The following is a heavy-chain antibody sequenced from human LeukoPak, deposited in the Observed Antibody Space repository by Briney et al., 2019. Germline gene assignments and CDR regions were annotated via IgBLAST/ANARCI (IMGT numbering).Heavy chain of an antibody. D-gene: IGHD6-19*01. Sequence: GGSLRLSCAASGFTFDDYAMHWVRQAPGKGLEWVSGISWNSGSIGYADSVKGRFTISRDNAKNSLYLQMNSLRAEDTALYYCAKDMGTSYSSGWYFNGMDVWGQGTTVTVSS. V-gene: IGHV3-9*01. CDR1: GFTFDDYA. CDR3: AKDMGTSYSSGWYFNGMDV. CDR2: ISWNSGSI. J-gene: IGHJ6*02.